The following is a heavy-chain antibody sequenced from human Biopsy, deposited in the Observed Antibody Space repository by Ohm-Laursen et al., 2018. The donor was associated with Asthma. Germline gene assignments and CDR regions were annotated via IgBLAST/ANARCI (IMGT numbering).Heavy chain of an antibody. CDR2: INFVFGTT. J-gene: IGHJ4*02. V-gene: IGHV1-69*13. CDR3: ARKAGSCISRTCYSLDF. D-gene: IGHD2-2*01. CDR1: GGTFNTYV. Sequence: SVKVSCKSLGGTFNTYVIGWVRQAPGQGLEWMGGINFVFGTTTYPQKFQDSVMITADDSTSTVYMELSSLRSEDTAVYYCARKAGSCISRTCYSLDFWGQGTLVTVSS.